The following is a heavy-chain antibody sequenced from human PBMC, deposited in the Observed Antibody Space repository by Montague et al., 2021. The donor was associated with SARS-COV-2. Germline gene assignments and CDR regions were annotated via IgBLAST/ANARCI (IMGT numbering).Heavy chain of an antibody. CDR1: GFPVSSYW. V-gene: IGHV3-74*01. Sequence: SRRPSCAASGFPVSSYWMHWVRQAPGKGLVWVSHINEDGTRTNYADSVKGRFTIPRDSAKNTLFLQMNSLRVEDTAVYYCARGDSSGLGYWGQGILVTVAS. CDR2: INEDGTRT. CDR3: ARGDSSGLGY. D-gene: IGHD3-16*01. J-gene: IGHJ4*02.